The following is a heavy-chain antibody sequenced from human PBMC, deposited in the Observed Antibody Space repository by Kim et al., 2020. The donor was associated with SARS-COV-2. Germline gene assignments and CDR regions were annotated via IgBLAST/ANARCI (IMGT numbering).Heavy chain of an antibody. D-gene: IGHD3-3*01. CDR1: GFTFSSYN. J-gene: IGHJ4*02. Sequence: GGSLRLSCAASGFTFSSYNMNWVRQAPGKGLEWVSYISSSSSTIYYADSVKGRFTISRDNAKNSLYLQMNSLRDEDTAVYYCARDTDYDFWCGYKASFDYWGQGALVTVSS. V-gene: IGHV3-48*02. CDR3: ARDTDYDFWCGYKASFDY. CDR2: ISSSSSTI.